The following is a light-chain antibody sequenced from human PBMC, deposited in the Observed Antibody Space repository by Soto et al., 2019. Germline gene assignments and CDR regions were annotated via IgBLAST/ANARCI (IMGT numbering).Light chain of an antibody. Sequence: DIQMTQSPSSMSESVGARVSITCQARQHIRTYLSWFQHKPGRGPKLLLYGASYLETRVPSRFMGSGSATDFIFTITSPQPEDIATYYCQHYSNLPPFTFGPGTIVDIK. CDR1: QHIRTY. J-gene: IGKJ3*01. V-gene: IGKV1-33*01. CDR2: GAS. CDR3: QHYSNLPPFT.